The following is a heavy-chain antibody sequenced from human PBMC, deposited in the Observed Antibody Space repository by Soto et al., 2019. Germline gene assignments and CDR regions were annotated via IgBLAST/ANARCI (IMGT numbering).Heavy chain of an antibody. D-gene: IGHD2-21*01. CDR2: IIPIFGTA. CDR1: GGTFSSYA. J-gene: IGHJ6*02. V-gene: IGHV1-69*13. CDR3: ARYSLNGPHYYYYGXDV. Sequence: SVKVSCKASGGTFSSYAISWVRQAPGQGLEWMGGIIPIFGTANYAQKFQGRVTITADESTSTAYMELSSLRSEDTAVYYCARYSLNGPHYYYYGXDVWGQRPTVTVS.